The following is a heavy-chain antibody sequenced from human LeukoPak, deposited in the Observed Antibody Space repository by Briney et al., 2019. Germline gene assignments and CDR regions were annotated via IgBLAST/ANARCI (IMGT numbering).Heavy chain of an antibody. CDR3: ARGITIFGVALDAFDI. Sequence: ASVKVSCMASGYTFIGYFMHWVGPAPGQGLAWMGRINPNIGGTSYAQKFQGRVTMTRDTSISTAYMELSRLRSDDTAVYYGARGITIFGVALDAFDIWGQGTMVTVSS. V-gene: IGHV1-2*06. D-gene: IGHD3-3*01. CDR1: GYTFIGYF. J-gene: IGHJ3*02. CDR2: INPNIGGT.